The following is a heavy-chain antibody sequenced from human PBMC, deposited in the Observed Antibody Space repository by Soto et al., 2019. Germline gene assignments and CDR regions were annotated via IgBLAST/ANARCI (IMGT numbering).Heavy chain of an antibody. Sequence: EVQLVESGGGLVQPGGSLRLSCAASGFALSSYWMNWVRQAPGKGLEWVASIDNYGSEIHYVGSVKGRVTISIDNAKNSVYLQMNSLRAEDSAMYYCATYSGYALPMDVWGKGTTVTVSS. CDR2: IDNYGSEI. CDR3: ATYSGYALPMDV. J-gene: IGHJ6*03. CDR1: GFALSSYW. V-gene: IGHV3-7*01. D-gene: IGHD5-12*01.